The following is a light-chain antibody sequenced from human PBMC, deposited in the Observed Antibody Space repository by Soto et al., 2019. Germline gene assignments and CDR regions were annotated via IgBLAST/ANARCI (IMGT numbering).Light chain of an antibody. CDR1: QSISSY. J-gene: IGKJ5*01. Sequence: DIQMTQSPSSLSASLGDRVTITCRASQSISSYLNWYQQKPGKAPKLLIYAASSLQSGVPSRFSGSGSGTDFTLTISSLQPEDFATYYCPQSYSTLIPFGQG. V-gene: IGKV1-39*01. CDR2: AAS. CDR3: PQSYSTLIP.